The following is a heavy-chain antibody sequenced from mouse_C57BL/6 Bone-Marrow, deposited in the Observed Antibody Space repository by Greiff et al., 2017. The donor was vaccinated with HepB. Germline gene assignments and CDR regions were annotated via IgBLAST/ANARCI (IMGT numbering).Heavy chain of an antibody. V-gene: IGHV5-12*01. CDR1: GFTFSDYY. Sequence: EVKLMESGGGLVQPGGSLKLSCAASGFTFSDYYMYWVRQTPEKRLEWVAYISNGGGRTYYPDTVKGRFTISRDNAKNTLYLQMSRLKSEDTAMYYCARLYPFPYWGQGTLVTVSA. D-gene: IGHD5-1-1*01. CDR2: ISNGGGRT. CDR3: ARLYPFPY. J-gene: IGHJ3*01.